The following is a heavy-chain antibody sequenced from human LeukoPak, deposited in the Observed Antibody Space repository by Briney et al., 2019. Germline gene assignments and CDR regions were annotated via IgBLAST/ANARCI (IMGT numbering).Heavy chain of an antibody. CDR1: GFTFSSYG. V-gene: IGHV3-30*19. D-gene: IGHD6-19*01. CDR3: ARDGQWLEYFDY. Sequence: GGSLRLSCAASGFTFSSYGMHWVRQAPGKGLEWVAVISYDGSNKYYADSVKGRFTISRDNSKNTLYLQMNSLRAEDTAVYYCARDGQWLEYFDYWGQGTLVTVSS. J-gene: IGHJ4*02. CDR2: ISYDGSNK.